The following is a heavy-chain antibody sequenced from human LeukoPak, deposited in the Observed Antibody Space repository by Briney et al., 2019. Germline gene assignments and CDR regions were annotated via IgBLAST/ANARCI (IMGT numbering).Heavy chain of an antibody. D-gene: IGHD3-10*01. J-gene: IGHJ4*02. Sequence: SETLSLTCTVSDGSISSSSYYWGWIRQPPGKGLEWIGSIYYSGSTYYNPSLKSRVTISVDTSKNQFSLKLSSVTAADTAVYYCVRQTGGSITMVRGVIPKFDYWGQGTQVTVSS. CDR2: IYYSGST. V-gene: IGHV4-39*01. CDR1: DGSISSSSYY. CDR3: VRQTGGSITMVRGVIPKFDY.